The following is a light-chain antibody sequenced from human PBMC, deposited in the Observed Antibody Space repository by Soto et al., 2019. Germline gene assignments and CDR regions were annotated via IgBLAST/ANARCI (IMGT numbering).Light chain of an antibody. CDR2: DVS. CDR1: SSDVGGYNY. CDR3: SSFTTNRVYV. J-gene: IGLJ1*01. V-gene: IGLV2-11*01. Sequence: QSALTQPRSVSGSPGQSVTISCTGTSSDVGGYNYVSWYQQHPGKAPKLMIYDVSKRPSGVPDRFSGSKSGNTASLTISGLQAEDEADYYCSSFTTNRVYVFGPGTKVTVL.